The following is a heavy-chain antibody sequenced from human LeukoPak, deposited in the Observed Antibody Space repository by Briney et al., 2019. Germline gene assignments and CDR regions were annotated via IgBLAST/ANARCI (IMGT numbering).Heavy chain of an antibody. D-gene: IGHD1-14*01. CDR1: RYTFTSYG. Sequence: ASVKVSCKASRYTFTSYGINWVRQAPGQGLEWMGWISAFNGNTRCAPKVQDRVTMTTDTTTSTAYLELRSLTSDDTAVYYCARDGFYYHYYMDVWGEGTTVTVSS. J-gene: IGHJ6*03. V-gene: IGHV1-18*01. CDR3: ARDGFYYHYYMDV. CDR2: ISAFNGNT.